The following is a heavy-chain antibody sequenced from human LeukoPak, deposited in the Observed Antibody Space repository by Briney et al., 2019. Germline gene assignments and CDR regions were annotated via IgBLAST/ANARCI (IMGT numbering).Heavy chain of an antibody. Sequence: GGSLRLSCAASGFTFSSYAMSWVRQAPGKGLEWVSAISGSGGGTYYADSVKGRFTISRDNSKSTLYLQMNGLRAEDTAVYYCAKASLATFGVVTPPHWGQGTLVIVSS. CDR1: GFTFSSYA. CDR3: AKASLATFGVVTPPH. V-gene: IGHV3-23*01. D-gene: IGHD3-3*01. J-gene: IGHJ1*01. CDR2: ISGSGGGT.